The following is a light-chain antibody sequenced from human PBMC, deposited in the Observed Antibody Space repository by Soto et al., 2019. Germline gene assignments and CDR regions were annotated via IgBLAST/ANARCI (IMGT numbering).Light chain of an antibody. CDR2: KAS. CDR1: QSISSW. Sequence: DIQMTQSPSTLSASVGDRVSITCRASQSISSWLAWYQQKPGKAPKLLIYKASTRATGIPDRFRGSGSGTDFTLTISRLEPEDFAVYHCQQYGYSPCSFGQGTKVDIK. CDR3: QQYGYSPCS. J-gene: IGKJ2*04. V-gene: IGKV1-5*03.